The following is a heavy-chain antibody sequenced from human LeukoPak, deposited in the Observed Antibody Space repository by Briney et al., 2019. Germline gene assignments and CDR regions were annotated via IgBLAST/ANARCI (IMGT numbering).Heavy chain of an antibody. CDR2: INPSGGST. Sequence: ASVKVSCKASGYTFTSYYMHWVRQAPGQGLEWMGIINPSGGSTSYAQKFQGRVTMTRDTSTSTVYMELSSLRSEDTAVYYCARDWREKSDYYDSSGYYNILAYWGQGTLVTVSS. D-gene: IGHD3-22*01. CDR1: GYTFTSYY. V-gene: IGHV1-46*01. CDR3: ARDWREKSDYYDSSGYYNILAY. J-gene: IGHJ4*02.